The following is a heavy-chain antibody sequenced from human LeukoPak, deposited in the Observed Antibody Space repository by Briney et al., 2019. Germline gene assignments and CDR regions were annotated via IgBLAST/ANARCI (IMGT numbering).Heavy chain of an antibody. CDR3: AREGAVAGIGWFDP. D-gene: IGHD6-19*01. CDR1: GFTFSSYG. J-gene: IGHJ5*02. Sequence: QPGRSLRLSCAASGFTFSSYGMHWVRQAPGKGLEWVAVIWYDGSNKYYADSVKGRFTISRDNSKNTLYLQMNSLRAEDTAAYYCAREGAVAGIGWFDPWGQGTLVTVSS. CDR2: IWYDGSNK. V-gene: IGHV3-33*01.